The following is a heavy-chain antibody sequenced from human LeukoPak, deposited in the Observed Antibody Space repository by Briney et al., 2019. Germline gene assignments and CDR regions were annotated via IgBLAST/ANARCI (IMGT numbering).Heavy chain of an antibody. CDR2: IYYSGST. V-gene: IGHV4-31*11. J-gene: IGHJ4*02. CDR3: ARDRRYSYGYLSYFDY. Sequence: SQTLSLTCAVSGGSISSGGYYWSWIRQHPGRGLEWIGYIYYSGSTYYNPSLKSRVTISVDTSKNQFSLKLSSVTAADTAAYYCARDRRYSYGYLSYFDYWGQGTLVTVSS. CDR1: GGSISSGGYY. D-gene: IGHD5-18*01.